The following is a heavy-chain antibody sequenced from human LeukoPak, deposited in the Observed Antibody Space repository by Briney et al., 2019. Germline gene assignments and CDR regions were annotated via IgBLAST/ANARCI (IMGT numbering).Heavy chain of an antibody. D-gene: IGHD1-26*01. CDR2: INPNSGGT. Sequence: GASVKVSCKASGYTFTGYYMHWVRQAPGQGLEWMGWINPNSGGTNYAQKFQGRVTMTRDTSISTAYMELSRLRSDDTAVYYCARGRSGRSSHPDAFDIWGQGTMVTVSS. J-gene: IGHJ3*02. V-gene: IGHV1-2*02. CDR3: ARGRSGRSSHPDAFDI. CDR1: GYTFTGYY.